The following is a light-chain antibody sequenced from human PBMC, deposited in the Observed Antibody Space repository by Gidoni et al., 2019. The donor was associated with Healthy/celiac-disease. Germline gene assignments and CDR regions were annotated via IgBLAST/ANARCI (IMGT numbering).Light chain of an antibody. CDR1: QSVSSN. CDR3: QQYNSSPCT. J-gene: IGKJ1*01. V-gene: IGKV3-15*01. CDR2: AAS. Sequence: DIVMTQSPATLSGSPGERATLTCRASQSVSSNLAWYQQKPGQAPRLLIYAASTGATGIPARFSGSGSGTEFTLTISSLQSEDFAVYYCQQYNSSPCTFGQGTKVEIK.